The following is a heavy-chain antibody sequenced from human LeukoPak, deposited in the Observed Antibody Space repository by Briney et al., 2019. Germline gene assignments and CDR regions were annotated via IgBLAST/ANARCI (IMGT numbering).Heavy chain of an antibody. V-gene: IGHV4-30-2*01. Sequence: SETLSLTCAVSGGSISSGGYSWSWIRQPPGKGLEWIGYIYHSGSTYYNPSLKSRVTISVDRSKSQFSLKLSSVTAADTAVYYCARAAYSGSYHSDYWGQGTLVTVSS. CDR1: GGSISSGGYS. J-gene: IGHJ4*02. D-gene: IGHD1-26*01. CDR3: ARAAYSGSYHSDY. CDR2: IYHSGST.